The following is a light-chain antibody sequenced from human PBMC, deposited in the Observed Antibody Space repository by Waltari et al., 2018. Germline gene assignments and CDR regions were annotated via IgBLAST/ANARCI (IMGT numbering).Light chain of an antibody. J-gene: IGKJ3*01. CDR3: QQSYSTLGT. Sequence: IQMTQSTSSLSSSVRDTVTFTCRASKSISSYLNWYQQKPGKAPKLLIYAASSLQTGVPSRFSGSGSGTDFTLTISSLQPEDFATYYCQQSYSTLGTFGPGTKVDVK. CDR1: KSISSY. CDR2: AAS. V-gene: IGKV1-39*01.